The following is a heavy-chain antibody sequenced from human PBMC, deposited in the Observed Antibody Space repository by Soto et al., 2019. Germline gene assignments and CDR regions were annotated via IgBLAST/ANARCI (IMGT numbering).Heavy chain of an antibody. CDR3: SRDKMGATADY. CDR2: INSDGSST. CDR1: GFAFSSYW. D-gene: IGHD1-26*01. Sequence: EVQLVESGGGLVQPGGSLRLSCAASGFAFSSYWMHWVRQAPGKGLVWVSRINSDGSSTSYADSVKGRFTVSRDNAKNTLYLQMYGLRGDVTAVYYCSRDKMGATADYWGQGSLVTVSS. J-gene: IGHJ4*02. V-gene: IGHV3-74*01.